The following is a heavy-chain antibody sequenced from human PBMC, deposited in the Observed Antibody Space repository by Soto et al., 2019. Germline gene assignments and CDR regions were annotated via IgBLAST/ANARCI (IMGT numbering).Heavy chain of an antibody. J-gene: IGHJ6*02. Sequence: GESLKISCKGSGYSFTNYWNGWVRQMSGKGLEWMGITHPGDSDTRYSSSFQGQVTISADKSISTAYLQWRSLKASDTAMYYCARLPILTGYHIPHCMDVWGQGTTVTVSS. CDR2: THPGDSDT. CDR1: GYSFTNYW. CDR3: ARLPILTGYHIPHCMDV. D-gene: IGHD3-9*01. V-gene: IGHV5-51*01.